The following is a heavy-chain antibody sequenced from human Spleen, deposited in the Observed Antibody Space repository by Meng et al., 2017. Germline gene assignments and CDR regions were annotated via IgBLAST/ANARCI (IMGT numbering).Heavy chain of an antibody. CDR1: GGSTSIRITS. D-gene: IGHD1-26*01. CDR2: IYDCART. CDR3: AKERRSYYWPWFDP. J-gene: IGHJ5*02. Sequence: VQQHESVTARASHSQRLSFSCSHPGGSTSIRITSWGGVRKTPGKCLEWPCDIYDCARTSDHPSPKSRVTITVETSKNQIPRKLSSGTAAYTAVYYCAKERRSYYWPWFDPRGQRTLVTVSS. V-gene: IGHV4-31*03.